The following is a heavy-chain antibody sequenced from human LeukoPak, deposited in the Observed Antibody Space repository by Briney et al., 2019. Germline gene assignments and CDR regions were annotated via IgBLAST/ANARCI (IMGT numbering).Heavy chain of an antibody. CDR3: ARDPSRIAVAGREWFDP. V-gene: IGHV3-11*01. Sequence: PGGSLRLSCAASGFTFSDYYMSWIRQAPGKGLEWVSYISSSGSTIYYADSVKGRFTISRDNAKNSLYLQMNSLRAEDTAVYYCARDPSRIAVAGREWFDPWGQGTLVTVSS. J-gene: IGHJ5*02. D-gene: IGHD6-19*01. CDR2: ISSSGSTI. CDR1: GFTFSDYY.